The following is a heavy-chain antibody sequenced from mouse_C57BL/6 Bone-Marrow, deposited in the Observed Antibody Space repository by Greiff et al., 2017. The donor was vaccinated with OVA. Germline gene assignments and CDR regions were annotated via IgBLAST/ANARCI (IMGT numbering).Heavy chain of an antibody. CDR2: INPNNGGT. CDR3: ARILPSPFAY. CDR1: GYTFTDYY. Sequence: EVQLQQSGPELVKPGASVKISCKASGYTFTDYYMNWVKQSHGKSLEWIGDINPNNGGTSYNQKFKGKATLTVDKSSSTAYMELRSLTSEDSAVYYCARILPSPFAYWGQGTLVTVSA. V-gene: IGHV1-26*01. D-gene: IGHD2-1*01. J-gene: IGHJ3*01.